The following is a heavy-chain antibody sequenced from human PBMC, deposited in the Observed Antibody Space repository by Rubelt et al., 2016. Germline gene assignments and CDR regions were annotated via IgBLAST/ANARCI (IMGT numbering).Heavy chain of an antibody. Sequence: QVQLVQSGAEVRKPGASVRVSCKGQGLEWMGRIRPNSGDTNYAQNFQGRVTMTRDTSITTAYMELSSLRSDDMAVYYCARFVVRATNDYWGQGTLVTVSS. J-gene: IGHJ4*02. D-gene: IGHD1-26*01. CDR3: ARFVVRATNDY. V-gene: IGHV1-2*06. CDR2: IRPNSGDT.